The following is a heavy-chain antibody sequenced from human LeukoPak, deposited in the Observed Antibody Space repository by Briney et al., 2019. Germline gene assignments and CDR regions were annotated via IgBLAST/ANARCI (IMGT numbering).Heavy chain of an antibody. V-gene: IGHV3-23*01. CDR1: GFTFSSYA. CDR3: AKKASRVTMVRGRSFDY. D-gene: IGHD3-10*01. CDR2: ISGSGGST. J-gene: IGHJ4*02. Sequence: GGSLRLSCAASGFTFSSYAMSWVRQAPGKGLEWVSAISGSGGSTYYADSVKSRFTISRDNSKNTLYLQMNSLRAEDTAVYYCAKKASRVTMVRGRSFDYWGQGTLVTVSS.